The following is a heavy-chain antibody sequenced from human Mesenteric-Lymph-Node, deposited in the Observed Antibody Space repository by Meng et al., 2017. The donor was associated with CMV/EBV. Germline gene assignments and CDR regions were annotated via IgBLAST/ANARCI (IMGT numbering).Heavy chain of an antibody. CDR2: ISTSSTYI. J-gene: IGHJ4*02. D-gene: IGHD1-26*01. Sequence: GESLKISCAASGYTFSSYNMIWVRQAPGKGLEWVSLISTSSTYIYYADSLKGRFTVSRDNAKNSLYLHMNSLRAEDTAVYYCARDPRGSPQDYWGQGTLVTVSS. CDR3: ARDPRGSPQDY. CDR1: GYTFSSYN. V-gene: IGHV3-21*01.